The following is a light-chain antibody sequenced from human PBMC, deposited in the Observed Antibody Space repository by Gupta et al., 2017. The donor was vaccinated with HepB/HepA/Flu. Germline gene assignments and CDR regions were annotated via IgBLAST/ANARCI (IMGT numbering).Light chain of an antibody. Sequence: SYVLTQPPSVSVAPGGTASIACGGNNIGSKRVHWNQKRPGQAPLLVMYFDSDRPSGIPERFSGSNSGNTATLTINRVEAEDEADYYCQVWDNNGNYVFGSGTKVTVL. CDR1: NIGSKR. CDR3: QVWDNNGNYV. J-gene: IGLJ1*01. V-gene: IGLV3-21*04. CDR2: FDS.